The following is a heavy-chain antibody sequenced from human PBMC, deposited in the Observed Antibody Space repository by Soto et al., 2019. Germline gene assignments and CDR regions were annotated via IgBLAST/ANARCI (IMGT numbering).Heavy chain of an antibody. CDR3: ASGVVAATPVWYFDL. Sequence: QVQLVQSGAEVKKPGSSVKVSCKASGGTFSSYAISWVRQAPGQGLEWMGGIIPIFGTANYAQKFQGRVTITADESTSTAYTELSSLRSEDTAVYYCASGVVAATPVWYFDLWGRGTLVTVSS. CDR2: IIPIFGTA. D-gene: IGHD2-15*01. V-gene: IGHV1-69*12. CDR1: GGTFSSYA. J-gene: IGHJ2*01.